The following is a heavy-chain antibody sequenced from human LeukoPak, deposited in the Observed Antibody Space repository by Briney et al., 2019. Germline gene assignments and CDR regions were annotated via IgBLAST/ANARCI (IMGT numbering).Heavy chain of an antibody. CDR2: IDSDGSST. V-gene: IGHV3-74*01. J-gene: IGHJ5*02. Sequence: GGSLRLSCAASGFTFSSYWMHWVRHAPGKGLVWVSRIDSDGSSTSYADSVKGRFTISRDNAKNTLYLEMNSLRAEDTAVYYCARDRAYYDFWSGYYYNWFDHWGQGTLVTVSS. CDR3: ARDRAYYDFWSGYYYNWFDH. CDR1: GFTFSSYW. D-gene: IGHD3-3*01.